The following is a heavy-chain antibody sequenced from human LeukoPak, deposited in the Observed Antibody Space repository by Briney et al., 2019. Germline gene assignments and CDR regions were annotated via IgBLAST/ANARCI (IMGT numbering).Heavy chain of an antibody. D-gene: IGHD7-27*01. CDR1: GYTFASYG. J-gene: IGHJ4*02. CDR3: ARDWGSIKVIADY. CDR2: ISSNSDNT. Sequence: ASVKVSCKATGYTFASYGISWVRQAPGQGLEWMGWISSNSDNTNYAQKLQGRVTMTTDTSTSTAYMELRSLRSDDTALYFCARDWGSIKVIADYWGQGTLVTVSS. V-gene: IGHV1-18*01.